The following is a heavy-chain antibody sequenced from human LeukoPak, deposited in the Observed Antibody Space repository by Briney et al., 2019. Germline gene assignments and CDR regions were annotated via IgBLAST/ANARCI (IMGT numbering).Heavy chain of an antibody. V-gene: IGHV1-69*04. D-gene: IGHD5-12*01. CDR1: GGIFSSYT. CDR2: IIPLLGIA. CDR3: ARDDADSAYADGDY. J-gene: IGHJ4*02. Sequence: GASVKVSCKASGGIFSSYTISWVRQAPGQGLEWMGRIIPLLGIANYAQKFQGGVTIIADKSTSTAYMELSSLRSEDTAVYYCARDDADSAYADGDYWGQGTLVTVSS.